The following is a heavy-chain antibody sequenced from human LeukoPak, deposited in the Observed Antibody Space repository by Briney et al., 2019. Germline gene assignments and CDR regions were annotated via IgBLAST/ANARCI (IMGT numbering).Heavy chain of an antibody. D-gene: IGHD3-10*01. Sequence: GGSLRLSCAASGFTFSSYGMHWVRQAPGKGLEWVAFIRYDGSNKYYADSVKGRFTISRDNSKNTLYLQMNSLRAEDTAVYYCAKDGVTMVRGVSKDYYYYMDVWGKGTRSPSP. CDR3: AKDGVTMVRGVSKDYYYYMDV. CDR2: IRYDGSNK. V-gene: IGHV3-30*02. CDR1: GFTFSSYG. J-gene: IGHJ6*03.